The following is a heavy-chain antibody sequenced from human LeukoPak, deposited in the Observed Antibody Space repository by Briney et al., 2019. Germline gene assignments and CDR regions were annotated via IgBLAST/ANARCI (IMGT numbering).Heavy chain of an antibody. D-gene: IGHD2-15*01. J-gene: IGHJ4*02. CDR1: GFTFSSYE. Sequence: QPGGSLRLSCAASGFTFSSYEMNWIRQAPGKGLEWVSYISSSGSTIYYADSVKGRFTISRDNAKNSLYLQMNSLRAEDTAVYYCARFAPPVVVVAATGDYWGQGTLVTVSS. V-gene: IGHV3-48*03. CDR3: ARFAPPVVVVAATGDY. CDR2: ISSSGSTI.